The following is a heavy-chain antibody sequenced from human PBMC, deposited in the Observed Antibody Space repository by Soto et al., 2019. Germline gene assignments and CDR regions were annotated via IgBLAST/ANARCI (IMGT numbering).Heavy chain of an antibody. CDR3: ASGGAGSGPFTWELPDY. D-gene: IGHD1-26*01. CDR1: GNTFTYRY. V-gene: IGHV1-45*02. J-gene: IGHJ4*02. CDR2: ITPFSGDV. Sequence: QMQLVQSGAEVKKTGSTVTVSCKALGNTFTYRYLHWVRQAPGQALEWMGWITPFSGDVDYAQKSQVRVTITRDRSTNTAYMRMSSLTSEDTAMYYCASGGAGSGPFTWELPDYWGQGTLVTVSS.